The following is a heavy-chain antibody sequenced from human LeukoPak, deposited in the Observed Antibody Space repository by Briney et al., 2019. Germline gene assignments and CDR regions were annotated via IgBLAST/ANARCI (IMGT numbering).Heavy chain of an antibody. D-gene: IGHD3-10*01. V-gene: IGHV4-39*01. J-gene: IGHJ4*02. CDR1: GGSISSSSYY. CDR3: ARRARGFGESPFDY. Sequence: PSETLSLTCTVSGGSISSSSYYWGWIRQRPGKGLEWIGSIYYSGSTYYNPSLKSRVTISVDTSKNQFSLKLSSVTAADTAVYYCARRARGFGESPFDYWGQGTLVTVSS. CDR2: IYYSGST.